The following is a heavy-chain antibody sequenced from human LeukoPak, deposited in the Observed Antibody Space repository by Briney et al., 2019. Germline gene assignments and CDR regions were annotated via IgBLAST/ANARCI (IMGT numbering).Heavy chain of an antibody. V-gene: IGHV3-74*01. CDR2: IKSEGST. J-gene: IGHJ1*01. CDR3: ARAPSEIGGYYPEYFRH. D-gene: IGHD3-22*01. Sequence: PGESLSLSCAASGFTFRSYWMHWVRQAPGKGLVWVSRIKSEGSTRYAHHVKRRFTISRDNAKNTVSLQLNSLRAEDMGVYYCARAPSEIGGYYPEYFRHWGQGTLVTVSP. CDR1: GFTFRSYW.